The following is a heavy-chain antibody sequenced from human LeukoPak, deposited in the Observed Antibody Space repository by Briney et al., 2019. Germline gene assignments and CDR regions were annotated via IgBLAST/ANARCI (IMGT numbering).Heavy chain of an antibody. CDR1: GGSISSYY. D-gene: IGHD3-22*01. CDR3: ASDSRNDAFDI. Sequence: SETLSLTCTVSGGSISSYYWSWIRQPPGKGLEWIGYICYSGSTNYNPSLKSRVTISVDTSKNQFSLKLSSVTAADTAVYYCASDSRNDAFDIWGQGTMVTVSS. V-gene: IGHV4-59*08. J-gene: IGHJ3*02. CDR2: ICYSGST.